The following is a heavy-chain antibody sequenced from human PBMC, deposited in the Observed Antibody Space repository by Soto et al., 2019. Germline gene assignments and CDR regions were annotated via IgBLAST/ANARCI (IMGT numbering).Heavy chain of an antibody. V-gene: IGHV4-30-2*01. CDR1: GGSISSGGYS. Sequence: TLSLTCAVSGGSISSGGYSWSWIRQPPGKGLEWIGYIYHSGSTYYNPSLKSRVTISVDRSKNQFSLKLSSVTAADTAVYYCARVSGSYGFDYWGQGTLVTVSS. CDR3: ARVSGSYGFDY. CDR2: IYHSGST. J-gene: IGHJ4*02. D-gene: IGHD1-26*01.